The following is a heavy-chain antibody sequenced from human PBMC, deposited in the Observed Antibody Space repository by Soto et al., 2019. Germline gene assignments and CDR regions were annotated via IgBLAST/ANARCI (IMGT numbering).Heavy chain of an antibody. J-gene: IGHJ4*02. CDR2: INWNSDTV. Sequence: EVQLVESGGGLVQPGRSLRLSCAVSGFNFGNFAMHRVRQVPGKGLEWVSGINWNSDTVAYAASVKGRFTISRDNAKSSLYLQMDSLRIDDTAFYYCAKDKGGTPYYFDSWGQGILVTVSS. CDR3: AKDKGGTPYYFDS. D-gene: IGHD6-25*01. V-gene: IGHV3-9*01. CDR1: GFNFGNFA.